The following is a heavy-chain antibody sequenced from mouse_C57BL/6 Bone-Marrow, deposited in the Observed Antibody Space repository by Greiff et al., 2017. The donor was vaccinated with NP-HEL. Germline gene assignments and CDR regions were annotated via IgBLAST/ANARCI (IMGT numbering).Heavy chain of an antibody. J-gene: IGHJ4*01. V-gene: IGHV3-6*01. D-gene: IGHD4-1*01. CDR1: GYSITSGYY. CDR2: ISYDGSN. CDR3: ARDRNWDPYAMDY. Sequence: EVKLMESGPGLVKPSQSLSLTCSVTGYSITSGYYWNWIRQFPGNKLEWMGYISYDGSNNYNPSPKIRISITRDTSKNQFFLKFNAVTTEDTATYYCARDRNWDPYAMDYWGQGTSVTVSS.